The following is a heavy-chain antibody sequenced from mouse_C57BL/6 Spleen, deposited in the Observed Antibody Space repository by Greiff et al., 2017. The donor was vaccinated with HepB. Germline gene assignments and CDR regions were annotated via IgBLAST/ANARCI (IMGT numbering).Heavy chain of an antibody. CDR3: ARSPDSSGYDWFAY. CDR2: IYPGDGDT. Sequence: QVQFQQSGPELVKPGASVKISCKASGYAFSSSWMNWVKQRPGKGLEWIGRIYPGDGDTNYNGKFKGKATLTADKSSSTAYMQLSSLTSEDSAVYFCARSPDSSGYDWFAYWGQGTLVTVSA. CDR1: GYAFSSSW. J-gene: IGHJ3*01. D-gene: IGHD3-2*02. V-gene: IGHV1-82*01.